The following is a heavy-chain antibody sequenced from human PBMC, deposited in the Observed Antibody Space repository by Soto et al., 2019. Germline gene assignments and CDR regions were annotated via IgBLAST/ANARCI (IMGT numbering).Heavy chain of an antibody. Sequence: SETLSLTCTVSGGSISSYYWSWIRQPPGKGLEWIGYIYYSGSTNYNPSLKSRVTISVDTSKSQFSLKLSSVTAADTAVYYCARLLPKIAAAWGFDPWGQGTLVTVSS. CDR1: GGSISSYY. J-gene: IGHJ5*02. D-gene: IGHD6-13*01. CDR2: IYYSGST. V-gene: IGHV4-59*08. CDR3: ARLLPKIAAAWGFDP.